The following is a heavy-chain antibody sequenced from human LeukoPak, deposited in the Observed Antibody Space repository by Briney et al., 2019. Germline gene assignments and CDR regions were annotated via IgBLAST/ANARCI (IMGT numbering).Heavy chain of an antibody. CDR2: INLDGSST. CDR1: GFTFSRNW. CDR3: TRGSDGGRNYDFDY. V-gene: IGHV3-74*03. D-gene: IGHD1-26*01. J-gene: IGHJ4*02. Sequence: EGSLRLSCAASGFTFSRNWIHWVRQGPGKGLVWVSRINLDGSSTMYADFVKGRFTISRDNAKNTLYLQMNSLRVEDTALYYCTRGSDGGRNYDFDYWGQGTLVTVSS.